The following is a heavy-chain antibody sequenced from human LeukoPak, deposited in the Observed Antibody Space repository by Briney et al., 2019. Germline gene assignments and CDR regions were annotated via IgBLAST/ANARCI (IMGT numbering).Heavy chain of an antibody. CDR2: IIPIFGTA. V-gene: IGHV1-69*05. CDR1: GGTFSSYA. CDR3: ARDRHIVVVTSPHWFDP. D-gene: IGHD2-21*01. J-gene: IGHJ5*02. Sequence: AVKVSCKASGGTFSSYAISWVRQAPGQGLEWMGRIIPIFGTANYAQKFQGRVTITTDESTSTAYMELSSLRSEDTAVYYCARDRHIVVVTSPHWFDPWGQGTLVTVSS.